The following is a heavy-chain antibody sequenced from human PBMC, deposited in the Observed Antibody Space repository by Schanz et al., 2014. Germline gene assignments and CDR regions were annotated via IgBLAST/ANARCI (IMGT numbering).Heavy chain of an antibody. CDR2: LSSDSRHV. J-gene: IGHJ4*02. CDR3: ARDGIAATTDFEY. V-gene: IGHV3-21*06. D-gene: IGHD1-1*01. CDR1: GFIFSSYN. Sequence: EVQLVESGGGLVKPGGSLRLSCVASGFIFSSYNMNWVRQSPGQGLEWVSFLSSDSRHVYYVESAKGRFTISRDNAKNSLYLQMDSLRGDDTAVYYCARDGIAATTDFEYWGQGVLVTVSS.